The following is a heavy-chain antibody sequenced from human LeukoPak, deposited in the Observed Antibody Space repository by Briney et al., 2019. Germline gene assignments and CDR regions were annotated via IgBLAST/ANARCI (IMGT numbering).Heavy chain of an antibody. CDR1: GGSISSSSYY. V-gene: IGHV4-39*07. CDR3: ARGITIVAATAFDY. CDR2: IYYSGST. D-gene: IGHD2-15*01. Sequence: PSETLSLTCTVSGGSISSSSYYWGWIRQPPGKGLEWIGSIYYSGSTNYNPSLKSRVTISVDTSKNQFSLKPSSVTAADTAVYYCARGITIVAATAFDYWGQGTLVTVSS. J-gene: IGHJ4*02.